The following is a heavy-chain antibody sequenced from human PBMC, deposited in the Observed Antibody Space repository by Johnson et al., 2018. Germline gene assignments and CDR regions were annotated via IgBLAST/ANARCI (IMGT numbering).Heavy chain of an antibody. J-gene: IGHJ3*02. CDR3: ARVKYSSKGAFDI. Sequence: QVQLVESGAEVKKXGASVKVXCETSGDTFNSSSIHWVRQAPGQGLGWMGVLNPTSGVSAYAKKFQGRVTITSNTATSTVFMQLSRLPFEDTAVYFCARVKYSSKGAFDIWGQGTMVTVSS. CDR1: GDTFNSSS. V-gene: IGHV1-46*02. CDR2: LNPTSGVS. D-gene: IGHD6-13*01.